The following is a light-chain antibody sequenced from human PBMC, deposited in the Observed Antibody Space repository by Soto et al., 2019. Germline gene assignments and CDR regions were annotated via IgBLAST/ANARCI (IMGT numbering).Light chain of an antibody. CDR1: NSNIGAGYD. Sequence: QSVLTQPPSMSGAPGQRVTISCTGSNSNIGAGYDVHWYQHLPGTAPKTLLFGNNHRPSGVSDRFSGSKSGTSASLAITGLQAEDEAYYYCHSYDSRLSGGVLFGGGTKLTVL. CDR2: GNN. V-gene: IGLV1-40*01. J-gene: IGLJ2*01. CDR3: HSYDSRLSGGVL.